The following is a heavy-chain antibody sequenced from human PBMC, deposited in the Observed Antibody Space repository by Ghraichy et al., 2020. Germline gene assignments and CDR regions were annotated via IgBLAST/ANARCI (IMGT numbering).Heavy chain of an antibody. Sequence: ASVKVSCKASGYTFTSYGISWVRQAPGQGLEWMGWISAYNGNTNYAQKLQGRVTMTTDTSTSTAYMELRSLRSDDTAVYYCARVVVVITTGEADDAFDIWGQGTMVTVSS. CDR2: ISAYNGNT. D-gene: IGHD3-22*01. V-gene: IGHV1-18*01. CDR3: ARVVVVITTGEADDAFDI. CDR1: GYTFTSYG. J-gene: IGHJ3*02.